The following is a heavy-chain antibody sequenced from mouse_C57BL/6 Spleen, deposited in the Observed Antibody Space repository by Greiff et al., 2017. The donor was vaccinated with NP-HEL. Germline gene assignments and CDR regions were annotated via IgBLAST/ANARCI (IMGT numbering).Heavy chain of an antibody. Sequence: QVQLKQPGAELVRPGSSVKLSCKASGYTFTSYWMDWVKQRPGQGLEWIGNIYPSDSETHYNQKFKDKATLTVDKSSSTAYMQLSSLTSEDSAVYYCARYGTTLGYFDVWGTGTTVTVSS. CDR2: IYPSDSET. V-gene: IGHV1-61*01. D-gene: IGHD5-5*01. J-gene: IGHJ1*03. CDR3: ARYGTTLGYFDV. CDR1: GYTFTSYW.